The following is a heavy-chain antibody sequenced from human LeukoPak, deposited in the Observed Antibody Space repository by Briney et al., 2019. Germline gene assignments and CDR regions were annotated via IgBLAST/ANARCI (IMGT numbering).Heavy chain of an antibody. J-gene: IGHJ3*02. CDR1: GGSISSYY. D-gene: IGHD2-21*01. V-gene: IGHV4-59*01. CDR3: ARVLFPTGAWGFAFDI. Sequence: PSETLSLTCTVSGGSISSYYWSWIRQPPGKGLEWIGYIYYSGSTNYNPSLKSRVTISVDTSKNQFSLKLSSVTAADTAVYYCARVLFPTGAWGFAFDIWGQGTMVTVSS. CDR2: IYYSGST.